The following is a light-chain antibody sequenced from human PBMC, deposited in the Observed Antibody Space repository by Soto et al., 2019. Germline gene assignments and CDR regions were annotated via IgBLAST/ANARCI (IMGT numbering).Light chain of an antibody. CDR1: QSVSSN. V-gene: IGKV3-20*01. CDR2: GAS. J-gene: IGKJ5*01. CDR3: QHFGGTTFT. Sequence: EIVRTQYPATLSLSTGERATLSCRASQSVSSNLAWYQQKPGQAPRLLIYGASTRATGIPDRFSGSGSGTHFTLTISRLEPGDFAVYYCQHFGGTTFTFGQGTRLEI.